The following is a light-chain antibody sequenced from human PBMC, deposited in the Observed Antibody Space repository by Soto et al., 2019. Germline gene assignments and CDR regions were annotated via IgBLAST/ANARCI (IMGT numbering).Light chain of an antibody. CDR3: QQYNFWPPLT. Sequence: EKVMMQSPDTLSAVPGERATLSCRASQNIANNLAWYQQKPGQAPRLLIYGASTRATGVPARFSGSGSGTEFTLTISSLQSEDSAIYYCQQYNFWPPLTFGGGTKVQIK. CDR1: QNIANN. J-gene: IGKJ4*01. CDR2: GAS. V-gene: IGKV3-15*01.